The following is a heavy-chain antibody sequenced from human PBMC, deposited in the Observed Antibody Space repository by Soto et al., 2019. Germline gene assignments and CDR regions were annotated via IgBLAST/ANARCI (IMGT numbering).Heavy chain of an antibody. V-gene: IGHV4-4*07. CDR1: SDSISSSY. CDR3: ARGPRGYVYYHGMDV. CDR2: IDTSGTT. Sequence: SETLSLTCTVSSDSISSSYCTWILQAAGKGLEWIGRIDTSGTTNYNPSLRSRVTMSVDASKNQFSLNLSSVTAADTAVYFCARGPRGYVYYHGMDVWGQGTTVT. J-gene: IGHJ6*02. D-gene: IGHD3-16*01.